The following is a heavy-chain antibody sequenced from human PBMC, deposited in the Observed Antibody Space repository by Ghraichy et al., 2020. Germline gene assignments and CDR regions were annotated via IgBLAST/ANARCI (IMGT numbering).Heavy chain of an antibody. CDR1: GFTFGDHA. CDR2: IRSKAYGGTT. CDR3: SRVLDSSWDT. V-gene: IGHV3-49*03. J-gene: IGHJ5*02. D-gene: IGHD6-13*01. Sequence: GGSLRLSCTASGFTFGDHAMTWLRQAPGKGLEWVSYIRSKAYGGTTEYAASVKGRFTISRDDSKNVAYLQMNSLKTDDTAVYYCSRVLDSSWDTWGQGTLVTVSS.